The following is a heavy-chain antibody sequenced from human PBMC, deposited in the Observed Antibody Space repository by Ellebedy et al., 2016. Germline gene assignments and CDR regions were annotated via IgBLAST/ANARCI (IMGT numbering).Heavy chain of an antibody. CDR2: MNPNSGDA. J-gene: IGHJ6*02. CDR3: TRRGLRFVSYFALDV. D-gene: IGHD3-3*01. V-gene: IGHV1-8*01. Sequence: ASVKVSXXVSGYTLTELSMHWVRQAPGQGLEWMGWMNPNSGDAAYAQKFQGRVTMTRNTSITTAYMELSSLKSDDTAMYYCTRRGLRFVSYFALDVWGQGTSITVSS. CDR1: GYTLTELS.